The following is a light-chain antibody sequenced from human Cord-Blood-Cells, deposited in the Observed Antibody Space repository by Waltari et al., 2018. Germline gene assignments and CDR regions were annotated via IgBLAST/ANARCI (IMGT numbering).Light chain of an antibody. CDR1: NIGSKS. J-gene: IGLJ2*01. V-gene: IGLV3-21*03. CDR2: DDS. Sequence: SYVLTQPPSVSVAPGKTARITCGGNNIGSKSVHWYQRKPGQAPVLVVYDDSDRPSGTPGRFSGSNSGTTATLTISRGEAGDEADYYCQVWDSSSDHVVFGGGTKLTVL. CDR3: QVWDSSSDHVV.